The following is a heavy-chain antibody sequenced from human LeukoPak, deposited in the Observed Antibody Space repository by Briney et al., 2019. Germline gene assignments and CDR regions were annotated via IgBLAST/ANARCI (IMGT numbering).Heavy chain of an antibody. J-gene: IGHJ4*02. CDR1: GFTLSSYG. Sequence: PGGSLRLSCAASGFTLSSYGIHWVRQAPGKGLEWVAFIRYDGSNKYYADSVKGRFTISRDNSKNTLYLQMNSLRAEDTAVYYCAKPYYYGSGPLGYWGQGTLVTVSS. V-gene: IGHV3-30*02. D-gene: IGHD3-10*01. CDR2: IRYDGSNK. CDR3: AKPYYYGSGPLGY.